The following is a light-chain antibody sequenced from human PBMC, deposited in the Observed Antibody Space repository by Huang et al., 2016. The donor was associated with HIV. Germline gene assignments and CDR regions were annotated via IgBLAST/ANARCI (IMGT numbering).Light chain of an antibody. V-gene: IGKV4-1*01. CDR1: QSVLYSFNNKNY. Sequence: DIVMTQSPDSLTVSLGESATINYKASQSVLYSFNNKNYLAWYQQRPGQPPQLLISWSSTRESGVPDRFSGGGSGTYFTLTISSLQAEDVAVYYCQQYYSFPTFGPGTKVEIK. J-gene: IGKJ3*01. CDR2: WSS. CDR3: QQYYSFPT.